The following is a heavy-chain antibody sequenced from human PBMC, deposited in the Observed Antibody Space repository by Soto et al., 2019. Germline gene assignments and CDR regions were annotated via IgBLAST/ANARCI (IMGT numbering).Heavy chain of an antibody. Sequence: PSETLSLTCTVSGVSVSGASYYWIWVRQPPGKGLQFIGYISYSGSSNYNPSLKSRVTISVDTSKTQFSLRLSSVTAADTAMYYCAGNYNVDVWGQGTTVTVSS. J-gene: IGHJ6*02. D-gene: IGHD1-7*01. CDR3: AGNYNVDV. CDR1: GVSVSGASYY. CDR2: ISYSGSS. V-gene: IGHV4-61*01.